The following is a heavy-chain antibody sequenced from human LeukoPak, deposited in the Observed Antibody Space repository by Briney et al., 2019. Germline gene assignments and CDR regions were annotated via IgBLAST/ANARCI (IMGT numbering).Heavy chain of an antibody. CDR1: GYSFTNYW. D-gene: IGHD5-12*01. J-gene: IGHJ4*02. V-gene: IGHV5-51*01. CDR3: ARRTSGYDFHLYYFDY. CDR2: IYPGDSDT. Sequence: GESLKISCQGSGYSFTNYWIGWVRQMPGKGLEWMGIIYPGDSDTRYSSSFQGQVTISADKSISTAYLQWSSLKASDTAMYYCARRTSGYDFHLYYFDYWGQGTLVTVSS.